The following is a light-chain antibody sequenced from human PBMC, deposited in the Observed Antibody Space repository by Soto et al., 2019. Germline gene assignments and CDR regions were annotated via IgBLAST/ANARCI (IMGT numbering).Light chain of an antibody. J-gene: IGLJ2*01. Sequence: QSVLTQPPSVSAAPGQKVTISCSGSSSNIGNNYVSWYQQLPGTAPKLPIYDNNKRPSGIPDRFSGSKSGTSATLGITGLQTGDEADYYCGTWDSSLSGYVVFGGGTSSPS. CDR3: GTWDSSLSGYVV. CDR2: DNN. V-gene: IGLV1-51*01. CDR1: SSNIGNNY.